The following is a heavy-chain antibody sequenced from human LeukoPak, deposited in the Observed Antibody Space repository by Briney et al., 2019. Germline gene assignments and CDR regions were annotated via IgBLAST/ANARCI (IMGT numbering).Heavy chain of an antibody. D-gene: IGHD5-12*01. CDR1: GYTFTGYY. CDR2: INPSGGST. V-gene: IGHV1-46*01. Sequence: ASVKVSCKASGYTFTGYYMHWVRQAPGQGLEWMAIINPSGGSTSYAQKFRGRVTMTRDMSTSTVYMELSSLRSEDTAVYYCAREEISGTFEPPNFDYWGQGTLVTVSS. J-gene: IGHJ4*02. CDR3: AREEISGTFEPPNFDY.